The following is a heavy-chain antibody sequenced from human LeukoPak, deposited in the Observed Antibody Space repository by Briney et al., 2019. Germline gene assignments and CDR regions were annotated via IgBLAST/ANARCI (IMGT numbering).Heavy chain of an antibody. CDR1: GGTFSSYA. Sequence: SVKVSCKASGGTFSSYAISWVRQAPGQGLEWMGRIIPILGIANYAQKFQGRVTITADKSTSTAYMELSSLRSEDTAVYYCARDWPPVDDLWSGYYYYYYGMDVWGQGTTVTVSS. CDR3: ARDWPPVDDLWSGYYYYYYGMDV. D-gene: IGHD3-3*01. V-gene: IGHV1-69*04. CDR2: IIPILGIA. J-gene: IGHJ6*02.